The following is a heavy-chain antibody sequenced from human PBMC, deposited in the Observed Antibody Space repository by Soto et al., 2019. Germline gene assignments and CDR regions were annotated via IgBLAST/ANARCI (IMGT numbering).Heavy chain of an antibody. CDR1: GLPFSGYA. V-gene: IGHV3-30*10. J-gene: IGHJ5*02. CDR3: ARVGDGVGLGQGFEP. CDR2: ISHTATET. Sequence: QGQLMESGGGVVLPGRSLRLSCAASGLPFSGYAMHWVRQAPGTGLEWVASISHTATETFYTYSVKGRFTISRDDYKKMLFLQMNNLRAADTAVYHCARVGDGVGLGQGFEPWGQGTLVTVTS. D-gene: IGHD3-3*01.